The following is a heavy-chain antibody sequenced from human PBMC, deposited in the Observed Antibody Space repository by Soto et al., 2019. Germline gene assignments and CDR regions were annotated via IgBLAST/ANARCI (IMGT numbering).Heavy chain of an antibody. CDR3: ARRRYSSSREGYFDY. CDR1: GGSISSYY. CDR2: IYYSGST. V-gene: IGHV4-59*08. Sequence: SETLSLTCTVSGGSISSYYWSWIRQPPGKGLEWIGYIYYSGSTNYNPSLKSRVTISVDTSKNQFSLKLSSVTAADTAVYYCARRRYSSSREGYFDYWGQGTLVTVS. J-gene: IGHJ4*02. D-gene: IGHD6-6*01.